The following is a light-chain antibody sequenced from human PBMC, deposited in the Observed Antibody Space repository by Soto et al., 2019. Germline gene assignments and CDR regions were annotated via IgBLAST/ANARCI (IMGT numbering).Light chain of an antibody. CDR3: HQRTTWPRGT. J-gene: IGKJ1*01. V-gene: IGKV3-11*01. CDR2: DAS. Sequence: EIVLTQSPATLSLSPGERATLSCRASQSVSSYLAWYQQKPGQAPRLLIYDASNRATGIPDRFSGSGSGTDFTLTISTLEPEDFAVYYCHQRTTWPRGTFGQGTKVEIK. CDR1: QSVSSY.